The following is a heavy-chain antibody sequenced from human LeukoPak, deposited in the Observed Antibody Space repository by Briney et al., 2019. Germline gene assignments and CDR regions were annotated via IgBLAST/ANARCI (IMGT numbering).Heavy chain of an antibody. D-gene: IGHD3-22*01. J-gene: IGHJ4*02. V-gene: IGHV4-30-2*01. Sequence: PSQTLSLTCTVSGGSISSGGYYWSWIRQPPGKGLEWIGYIYHSGSTYYNPSLKSRVTISVDRSKNQFSLKLSSVTAADTAVYYCARGLNYYDSSGPLDYWGQGTLVTVSS. CDR2: IYHSGST. CDR1: GGSISSGGYY. CDR3: ARGLNYYDSSGPLDY.